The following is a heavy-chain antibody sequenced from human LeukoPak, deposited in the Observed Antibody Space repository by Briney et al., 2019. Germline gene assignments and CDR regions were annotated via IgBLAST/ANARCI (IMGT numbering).Heavy chain of an antibody. CDR3: AKDASGSSRRWFDP. CDR1: GFTFSNYV. V-gene: IGHV3-23*01. Sequence: GGSLRLSCEASGFTFSNYVMSWVRQAPGKGLEWVSVISGGGVTTDYADSVKGRFTISRDNSKNTLYLQMNSLRAEDTAVYYCAKDASGSSRRWFDPWGQGTLVTVSS. D-gene: IGHD1-26*01. J-gene: IGHJ5*02. CDR2: ISGGGVTT.